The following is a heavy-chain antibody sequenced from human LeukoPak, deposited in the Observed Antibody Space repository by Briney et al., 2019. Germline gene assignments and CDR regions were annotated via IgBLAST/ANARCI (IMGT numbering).Heavy chain of an antibody. CDR3: ARGYTYFVS. CDR2: IDGSSSHI. J-gene: IGHJ4*02. V-gene: IGHV3-23*01. D-gene: IGHD5-18*01. CDR1: GFTFSSQA. Sequence: GGSLRLSCAASGFTFSSQAMSWVRQTPGKGLGWVSSIDGSSSHIYYADSVKGRFTISRDNSKNTMYLQVNSLRAEDTAVYYCARGYTYFVSWGQGTLVTVSS.